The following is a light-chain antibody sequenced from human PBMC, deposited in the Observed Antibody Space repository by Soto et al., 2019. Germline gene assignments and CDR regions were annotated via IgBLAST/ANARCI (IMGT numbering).Light chain of an antibody. CDR1: QTISSW. V-gene: IGKV1-5*03. CDR3: QHCNSYSEA. CDR2: KAS. Sequence: DIQMTQSPSTLSRSVGDRVTITCRASQTISSWLAWYQQKPGKAPKLLIYKASTLKSGVPSRFSGSGSGTEFTLTISSLQPDDFATYYCQHCNSYSEAFGQGTKVDIK. J-gene: IGKJ1*01.